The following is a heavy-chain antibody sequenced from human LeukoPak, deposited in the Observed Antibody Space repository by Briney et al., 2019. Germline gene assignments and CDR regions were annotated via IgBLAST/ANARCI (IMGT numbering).Heavy chain of an antibody. Sequence: GGTLRLSCAASGFTFSSYGMSWVRQAPGKGLEWVSAISGSGGSTYYADSVKGRFTISRDNSKNTLYLQMNSLRAEDTAVYYCAKGPRTVRFGDRHKGIFDYWGQGTLVTVPS. CDR1: GFTFSSYG. CDR3: AKGPRTVRFGDRHKGIFDY. J-gene: IGHJ4*02. V-gene: IGHV3-23*01. CDR2: ISGSGGST. D-gene: IGHD3-10*01.